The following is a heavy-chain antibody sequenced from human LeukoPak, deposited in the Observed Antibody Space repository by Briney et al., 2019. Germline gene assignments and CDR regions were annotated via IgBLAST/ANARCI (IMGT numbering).Heavy chain of an antibody. D-gene: IGHD3-10*01. CDR2: IYYSGST. J-gene: IGHJ6*02. V-gene: IGHV4-31*03. Sequence: SETLSLTCTVSGGSISSGGYYWSWIRQHPGKGLEWIGYIYYSGSTYYNPSLKSRVTISVDTSKNQFSLKLSSVTAADTAVYYCARVGFTMVRGVPDYYYGMDVWGQGTTVTVSS. CDR3: ARVGFTMVRGVPDYYYGMDV. CDR1: GGSISSGGYY.